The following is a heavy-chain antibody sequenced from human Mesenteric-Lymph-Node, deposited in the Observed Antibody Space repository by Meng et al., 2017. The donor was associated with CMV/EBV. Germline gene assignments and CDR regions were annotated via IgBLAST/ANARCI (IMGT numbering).Heavy chain of an antibody. Sequence: EETLNGDDMHWVRQAHGQGLEWRGRINPNSGGTNDAKKLQGRVTMTRDTSISTAYMELSRLRSDDTAVYYCARGNTMVRGPYYFDYWGQGTLVTVSS. CDR2: INPNSGGT. CDR3: ARGNTMVRGPYYFDY. V-gene: IGHV1-2*06. D-gene: IGHD3-10*01. CDR1: EETLNGDD. J-gene: IGHJ4*02.